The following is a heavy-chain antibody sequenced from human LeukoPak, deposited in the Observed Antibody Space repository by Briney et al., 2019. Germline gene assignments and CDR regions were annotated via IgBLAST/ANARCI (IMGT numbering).Heavy chain of an antibody. D-gene: IGHD3-3*01. J-gene: IGHJ4*02. V-gene: IGHV3-23*01. CDR2: ISGSGGST. Sequence: GGSLRLSCAASGFTFSSYAMSWVRQAPGKGLELVSAISGSGGSTYYADSVKGRFTISRDNSKNTLYLQMNSLRAEDTAVYYCAKSEDFWSGYYIPVNFDYWGQGTLVTVSS. CDR3: AKSEDFWSGYYIPVNFDY. CDR1: GFTFSSYA.